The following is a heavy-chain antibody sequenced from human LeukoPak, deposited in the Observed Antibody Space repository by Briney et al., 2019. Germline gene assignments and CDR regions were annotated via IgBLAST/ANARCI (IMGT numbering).Heavy chain of an antibody. D-gene: IGHD2-15*01. J-gene: IGHJ6*02. CDR3: ARDFGEYCSGGSCQRDYYYGMDV. CDR1: GGSISSYY. CDR2: IYYSGST. V-gene: IGHV4-59*01. Sequence: SETLSLTCTVSGGSISSYYWSWIRQPPGKGLEWIGYIYYSGSTNYNPSLKSRVTISVDTSKNQFSLKLSSVTAADTAVYYCARDFGEYCSGGSCQRDYYYGMDVWGQGTKVTVSS.